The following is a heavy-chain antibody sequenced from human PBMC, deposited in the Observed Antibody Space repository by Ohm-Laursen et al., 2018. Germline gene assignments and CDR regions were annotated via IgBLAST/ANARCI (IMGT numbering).Heavy chain of an antibody. CDR3: ARGSGFFKLDV. CDR2: INQSGST. Sequence: SDTLSLTCTVSGGSISSYYWSWIRQPPGKGLEWIGEINQSGSTKYNPSLKRRVTLSADSSNSQFSLRLTSVTAADTATYYCARGSGFFKLDVWGQGTTVTVSS. D-gene: IGHD6-19*01. V-gene: IGHV4-34*01. CDR1: GGSISSYY. J-gene: IGHJ6*02.